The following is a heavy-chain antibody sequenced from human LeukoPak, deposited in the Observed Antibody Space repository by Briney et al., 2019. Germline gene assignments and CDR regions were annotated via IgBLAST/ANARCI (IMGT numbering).Heavy chain of an antibody. CDR1: GFTFRNYW. D-gene: IGHD5-12*01. J-gene: IGHJ5*02. CDR3: AREGPHLNSGYTGSFDP. Sequence: PGGSLRLSCAASGFTFRNYWMHWVRQAPGKGLVWLSRINNDGRRTSYADSVKGRFTVSRDSAKNTLYLQMNSLRAEDTAVYYCAREGPHLNSGYTGSFDPWGQGTLVTVSS. CDR2: INNDGRRT. V-gene: IGHV3-74*01.